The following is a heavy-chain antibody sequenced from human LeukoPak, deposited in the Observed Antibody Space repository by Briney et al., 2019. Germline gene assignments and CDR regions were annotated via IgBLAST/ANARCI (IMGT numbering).Heavy chain of an antibody. CDR3: ARGYSCSWYFNWFDP. J-gene: IGHJ5*02. Sequence: SETLSLTCAVYGGSFSGYYWSWIRQPPGKGLEWIGEINHSGSTNYNPSLKSRVTISVDTSKNQFSLKLSSVTAADTAVYYCARGYSCSWYFNWFDPWGQGTLVTVSS. V-gene: IGHV4-34*01. CDR2: INHSGST. CDR1: GGSFSGYY. D-gene: IGHD6-13*01.